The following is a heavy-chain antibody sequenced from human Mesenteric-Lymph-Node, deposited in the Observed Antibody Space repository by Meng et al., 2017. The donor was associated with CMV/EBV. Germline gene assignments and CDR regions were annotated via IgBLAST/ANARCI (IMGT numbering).Heavy chain of an antibody. Sequence: ASVKVSCKASGYTFNGYYVHWVRQAPGQGLECMGWINPMNGGAKYAQKFQGRVTMTRDTPITTAYMEVSRLRSDDSAVYYCATSSDDSSGYFPNWGQGTLVTVSS. CDR2: INPMNGGA. D-gene: IGHD3-22*01. CDR1: GYTFNGYY. V-gene: IGHV1-2*02. CDR3: ATSSDDSSGYFPN. J-gene: IGHJ4*02.